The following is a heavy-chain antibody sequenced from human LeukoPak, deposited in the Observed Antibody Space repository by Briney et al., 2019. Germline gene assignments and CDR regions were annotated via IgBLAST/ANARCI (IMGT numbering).Heavy chain of an antibody. D-gene: IGHD6-13*01. V-gene: IGHV4-30-4*01. J-gene: IGHJ4*02. CDR1: GGSISSGDYY. CDR2: IYYSGST. CDR3: ARVPNPYSSSWYYFDY. Sequence: SQTLSLTCPVSGGSISSGDYYWSWIRQPPGKGLEWIGYIYYSGSTYYNPSLKSRVTISVDTSKNQFSLKLSSVTAADTAVYYCARVPNPYSSSWYYFDYWGQGTLVTVSS.